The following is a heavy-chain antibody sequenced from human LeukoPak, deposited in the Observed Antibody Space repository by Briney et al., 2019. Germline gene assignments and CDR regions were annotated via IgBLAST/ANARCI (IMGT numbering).Heavy chain of an antibody. D-gene: IGHD2-15*01. V-gene: IGHV3-33*06. J-gene: IGHJ4*02. Sequence: GGSLRLSCAASGFTFSNYGMHWVRQAPGKGLEWVAVIWYDGNKKFYADSVKGRFTISRDNSKNTLFLQISSLRAEDTAIYFCAKSAAPYSCSGDGCYYFDYWGQGTLVTVSS. CDR2: IWYDGNKK. CDR1: GFTFSNYG. CDR3: AKSAAPYSCSGDGCYYFDY.